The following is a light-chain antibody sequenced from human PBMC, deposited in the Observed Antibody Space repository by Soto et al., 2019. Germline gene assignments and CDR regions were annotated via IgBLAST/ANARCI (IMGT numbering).Light chain of an antibody. CDR1: SSDVGGYNY. Sequence: QAVVTQPASVSGSPGQSITISCTGTSSDVGGYNYVSWYQQHPGKAPKLMIYDVSNRPSGVSNRFSGSKSGNTASLTISGLQAEDEADYYCSSYTSSSTYYVFGTGTKLTVL. CDR3: SSYTSSSTYYV. V-gene: IGLV2-14*01. CDR2: DVS. J-gene: IGLJ1*01.